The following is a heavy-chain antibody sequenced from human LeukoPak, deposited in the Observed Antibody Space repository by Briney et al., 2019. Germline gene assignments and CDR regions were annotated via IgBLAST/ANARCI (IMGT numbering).Heavy chain of an antibody. CDR1: GGSLSSYY. D-gene: IGHD5-24*01. J-gene: IGHJ4*02. CDR2: IYSSGRT. CDR3: ARARDGYNPFDY. Sequence: SETLSLICNGSGGSLSSYYWRWIRQPPGKGLEWLGYIYSSGRTNYNPSLKSRVTISVDTSKNQFSLKLSSVTPADTAVYYCARARDGYNPFDYWGQGTLVTVSS. V-gene: IGHV4-59*01.